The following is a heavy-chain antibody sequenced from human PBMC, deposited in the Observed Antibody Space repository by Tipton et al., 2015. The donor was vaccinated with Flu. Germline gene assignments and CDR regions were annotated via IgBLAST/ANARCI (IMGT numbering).Heavy chain of an antibody. CDR2: IYPSGTT. Sequence: TLSLTCTVSSGSIRSTNYFCAWIRQPPGKRLELIGSIYPSGTTYYNPPLESRITISVDTSKNQFSLKLTSVTAADTAVYYCARIAIFEGGGRHFDYWGQGTLVTVSP. CDR3: ARIAIFEGGGRHFDY. D-gene: IGHD3-3*01. V-gene: IGHV4-39*01. CDR1: SGSIRSTNYF. J-gene: IGHJ4*02.